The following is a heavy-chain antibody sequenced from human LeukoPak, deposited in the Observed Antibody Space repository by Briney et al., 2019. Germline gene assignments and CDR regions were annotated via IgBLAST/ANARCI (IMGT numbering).Heavy chain of an antibody. CDR1: GYTFTSYG. Sequence: APVKVSCKTSGYTFTSYGISWVRQAPGQGLEWMGIINPSGGSTSYAQKFQGRVTMTRDMSTSTVYMELSSLRSEDTAVYYCARDMVRGVNNWFDPWGQGTLVTVSS. D-gene: IGHD3-10*01. J-gene: IGHJ5*02. CDR3: ARDMVRGVNNWFDP. CDR2: INPSGGST. V-gene: IGHV1-46*01.